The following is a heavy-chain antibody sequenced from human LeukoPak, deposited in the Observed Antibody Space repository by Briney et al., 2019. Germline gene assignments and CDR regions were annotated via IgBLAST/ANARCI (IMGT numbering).Heavy chain of an antibody. CDR2: ISYSGTT. CDR1: GGSISSYY. D-gene: IGHD6-13*01. V-gene: IGHV4-59*08. J-gene: IGHJ4*02. CDR3: ARSMTYRSTWYTDY. Sequence: SESLSLTCTVSGGSISSYYWSWIRQPPGKGLEWIGYISYSGTTNYNPSLKSRVTISVDTSKNQFSLKLSSVTAADTAVYYCARSMTYRSTWYTDYWGQGTLVTVSS.